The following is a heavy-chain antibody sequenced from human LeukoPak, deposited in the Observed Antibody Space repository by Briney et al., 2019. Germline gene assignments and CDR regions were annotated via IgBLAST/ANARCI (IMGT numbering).Heavy chain of an antibody. J-gene: IGHJ1*01. CDR2: IYYSGST. D-gene: IGHD6-13*01. V-gene: IGHV4-59*01. CDR3: ARSITSSWYGDFQH. Sequence: PSETLSLTCTVSGGSMSGYFWSWIRQPPGKGLEWIGYIYYSGSTNYNPSLKSRVTISVDTSKNQFSLKLSPVTAADTAVYYCARSITSSWYGDFQHWGQGTLVTVSS. CDR1: GGSMSGYF.